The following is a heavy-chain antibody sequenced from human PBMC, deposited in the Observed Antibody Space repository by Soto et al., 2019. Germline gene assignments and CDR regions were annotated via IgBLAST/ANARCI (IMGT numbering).Heavy chain of an antibody. CDR3: ARDRPSGYDILTGYQNDAFDI. Sequence: SLTKTVSDGSIIKLGYYRSWNRQQPGKGLEWIGYNYYSGSTYYNQSLKSRVTISVDTSKNQFSLKLSSVTAAYTAVYYCARDRPSGYDILTGYQNDAFDIWGQGTMVTVSS. CDR2: NYYSGST. V-gene: IGHV4-31*02. J-gene: IGHJ3*02. CDR1: DGSIIKLGYY. D-gene: IGHD3-9*01.